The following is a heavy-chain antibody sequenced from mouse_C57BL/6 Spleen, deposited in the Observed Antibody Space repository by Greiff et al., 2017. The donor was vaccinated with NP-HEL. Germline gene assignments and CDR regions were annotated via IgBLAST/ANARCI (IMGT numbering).Heavy chain of an antibody. J-gene: IGHJ2*01. Sequence: VQLQQSGPELVKPGASVKISCKASGYAFSSSWMNWVKQRPGKGLEWIGRIYPGDGDTNYNGKFKGKATLTADKSSSTAYMQLSSLTSEDSAVYCCARAYDYDGRNYFDYWGQGTTLTVSS. D-gene: IGHD2-4*01. V-gene: IGHV1-82*01. CDR3: ARAYDYDGRNYFDY. CDR1: GYAFSSSW. CDR2: IYPGDGDT.